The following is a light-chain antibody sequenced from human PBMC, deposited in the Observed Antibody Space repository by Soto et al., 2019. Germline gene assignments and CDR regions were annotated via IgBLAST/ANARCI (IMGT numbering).Light chain of an antibody. CDR3: QPYGSSPQT. V-gene: IGKV3-20*01. J-gene: IGKJ2*01. Sequence: EIVLTQSPGTLSLSPGERATLSCRARQSVSSSYLAWYQQKPGQAPRLLIYGAASRATGIPDRFSGSGSGTDFTLTISRLEPEDFAVYYCQPYGSSPQTFGQGTTLEIK. CDR2: GAA. CDR1: QSVSSSY.